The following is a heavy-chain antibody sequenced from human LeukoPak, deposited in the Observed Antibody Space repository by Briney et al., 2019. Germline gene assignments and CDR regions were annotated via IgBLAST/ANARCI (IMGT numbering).Heavy chain of an antibody. D-gene: IGHD6-19*01. CDR1: GFIFDNYA. Sequence: PGGSLRLSCAAPGFIFDNYAIHGVRQAPGKGLEWVSLISGDGGSTFYADSVRCRFTIPRDNTRKSLSLQMSSLRREDTALYYCARESETSGWYDYCGQGTLVTVSS. CDR2: ISGDGGST. J-gene: IGHJ4*02. V-gene: IGHV3-43*02. CDR3: ARESETSGWYDY.